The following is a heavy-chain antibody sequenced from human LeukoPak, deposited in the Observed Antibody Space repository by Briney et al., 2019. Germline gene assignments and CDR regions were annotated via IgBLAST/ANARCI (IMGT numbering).Heavy chain of an antibody. Sequence: GGSLRLSCAASGFTFSSYGMSWVRQAPGKGLEWVSGISGSGSDGSTYYADSVKGRFTISRDNSKSTLYLQMDSLRAEDTAVYYCARAQVGYNWFDPWGQGTLVTVSS. J-gene: IGHJ5*02. CDR1: GFTFSSYG. D-gene: IGHD1-26*01. V-gene: IGHV3-23*01. CDR2: ISGSGSDGST. CDR3: ARAQVGYNWFDP.